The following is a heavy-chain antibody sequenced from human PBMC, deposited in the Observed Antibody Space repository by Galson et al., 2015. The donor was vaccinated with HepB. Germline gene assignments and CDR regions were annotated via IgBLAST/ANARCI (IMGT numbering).Heavy chain of an antibody. D-gene: IGHD4-11*01. J-gene: IGHJ6*03. CDR2: IIPIIGIP. CDR3: ASSNDYSNYDNYYYYMDV. V-gene: IGHV1-69*04. CDR1: GATLSSYG. Sequence: SVKVSCKASGATLSSYGISWVRQAPGQGLEWMGRIIPIIGIPSYAQKFQGRVTISADMSTITAYMELSSLRSEDTAVYYCASSNDYSNYDNYYYYMDVWGIGTTVTVSS.